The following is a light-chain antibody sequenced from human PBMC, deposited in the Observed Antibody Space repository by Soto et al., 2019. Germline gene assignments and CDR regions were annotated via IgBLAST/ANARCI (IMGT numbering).Light chain of an antibody. V-gene: IGKV1-39*01. CDR3: QQSYSTPLT. CDR1: QSISSY. Sequence: DMQMTQYPSTLSASVGDRFTITCRASQSISSYLNWYQQKPGKAPKLLIYAASSLQSGVPSRFSGSGSGTDFTLTISSLQPEDFATYYCQQSYSTPLTFGGGTKVDIK. J-gene: IGKJ4*01. CDR2: AAS.